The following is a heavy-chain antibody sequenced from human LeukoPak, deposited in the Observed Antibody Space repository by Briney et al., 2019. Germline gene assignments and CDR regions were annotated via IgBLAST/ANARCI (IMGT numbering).Heavy chain of an antibody. V-gene: IGHV3-23*01. Sequence: GGSLRLSCAASGFTFSNYAMNWVRQAPGKGVEWVSIISGSGGSTHYADSVKGRLAISRDNSRSTVYLQMNSLRAEDTAVYHCARGDAGIEAAGNVLNFLDYWGQGILVTVSS. CDR3: ARGDAGIEAAGNVLNFLDY. CDR2: ISGSGGST. CDR1: GFTFSNYA. D-gene: IGHD6-13*01. J-gene: IGHJ4*02.